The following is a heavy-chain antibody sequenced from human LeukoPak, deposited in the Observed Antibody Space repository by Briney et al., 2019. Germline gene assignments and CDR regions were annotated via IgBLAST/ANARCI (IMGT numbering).Heavy chain of an antibody. J-gene: IGHJ6*03. CDR2: INPNSGGT. V-gene: IGHV1-2*02. D-gene: IGHD6-13*01. CDR1: GYTFTGYY. CDR3: ARSGYSSSWYRVSYYYYYYMDV. Sequence: ASVKVSCKASGYTFTGYYMHWVRQAPGQGLEWMGWINPNSGGTNYAQKFQGRVTMTRDTSISTAYMELSRLRSDDTAVYYCARSGYSSSWYRVSYYYYYYMDVWGKGTTVTISS.